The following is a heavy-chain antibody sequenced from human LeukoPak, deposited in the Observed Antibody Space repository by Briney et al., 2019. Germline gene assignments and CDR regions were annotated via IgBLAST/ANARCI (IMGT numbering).Heavy chain of an antibody. CDR1: GGSISGYY. V-gene: IGHV4-4*07. CDR3: ARHPELYFFDY. D-gene: IGHD3-10*01. Sequence: SETLSLTCTVSGGSISGYYWSWIRQPAGKGLEWIGRIYTCGSTNYNPSLKSRVTISADTSKNQVSLTLSSVTAADTAVYYCARHPELYFFDYWGQGTLATVSS. J-gene: IGHJ4*02. CDR2: IYTCGST.